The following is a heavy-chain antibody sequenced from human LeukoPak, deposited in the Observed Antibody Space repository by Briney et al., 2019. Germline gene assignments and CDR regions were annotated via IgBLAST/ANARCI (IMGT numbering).Heavy chain of an antibody. J-gene: IGHJ4*02. D-gene: IGHD1-26*01. CDR1: GYTFSSHW. V-gene: IGHV3-74*01. CDR3: ARGRVGANPNALDY. Sequence: PGGSLRLSCAASGYTFSSHWMHWVRQAPGKGLVWVSRIKSDGSNTNYADSVKGRFTISRDNAKNTLSLQMNSLSAEDTAVYYCARGRVGANPNALDYWGQGTLVTVSS. CDR2: IKSDGSNT.